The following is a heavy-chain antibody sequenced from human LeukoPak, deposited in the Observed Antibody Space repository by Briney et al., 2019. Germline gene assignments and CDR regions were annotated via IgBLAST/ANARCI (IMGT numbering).Heavy chain of an antibody. CDR1: GFTFSSHT. V-gene: IGHV3-21*01. CDR3: ARNYDFWSGYFNSVDS. J-gene: IGHJ5*01. Sequence: KPGGSLRLSCAASGFTFSSHTMNWVRQAPGKGLEWVSSISSSSSYIYYADSVKGRFTISRDNAENSLYLRMNSLRAEDTAVYYCARNYDFWSGYFNSVDSWGQGTLVTVSS. D-gene: IGHD3-3*01. CDR2: ISSSSSYI.